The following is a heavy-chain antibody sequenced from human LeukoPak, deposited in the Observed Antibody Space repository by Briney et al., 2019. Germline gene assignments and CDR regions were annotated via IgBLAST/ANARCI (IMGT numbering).Heavy chain of an antibody. J-gene: IGHJ6*02. CDR3: ARDSLDYDILTGYRYYYYGMDV. V-gene: IGHV4-39*07. Sequence: SETLSLTCTVSGGSISSSSYYWGWIRQPPGKGLGWIGSIYYSGSTYYNPSLKSRVTISVDTSKNQFSLKLSSVTAADTAVYYCARDSLDYDILTGYRYYYYGMDVWGQGTTVTVSS. D-gene: IGHD3-9*01. CDR1: GGSISSSSYY. CDR2: IYYSGST.